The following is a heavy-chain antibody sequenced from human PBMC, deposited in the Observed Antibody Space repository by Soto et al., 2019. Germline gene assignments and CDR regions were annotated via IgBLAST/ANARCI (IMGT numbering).Heavy chain of an antibody. Sequence: SVKVSCKASGYTFTGYYMHWVLQSPLQGLEWMGCINPNSGGTNYAQKFQGRVTMTRDTSISTAYMELSRLRSDDTAVYYCARAGARAFDYWGQGTLVTVSS. V-gene: IGHV1-2*02. CDR3: ARAGARAFDY. CDR2: INPNSGGT. D-gene: IGHD1-26*01. J-gene: IGHJ4*02. CDR1: GYTFTGYY.